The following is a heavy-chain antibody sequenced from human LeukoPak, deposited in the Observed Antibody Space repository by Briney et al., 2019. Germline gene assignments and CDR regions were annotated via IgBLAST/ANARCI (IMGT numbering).Heavy chain of an antibody. J-gene: IGHJ4*02. D-gene: IGHD1-26*01. Sequence: GGSLRLSCAASGFTFSSYWMSWVRQAPGKGLEWVANIKKDGSEKYYLDSVRGRFTISRDNAKTSLYLQMNSLRAEDTAVYYCARSDSSLVGDPAAKGYWGQGTLVTVSS. CDR3: ARSDSSLVGDPAAKGY. CDR1: GFTFSSYW. V-gene: IGHV3-7*01. CDR2: IKKDGSEK.